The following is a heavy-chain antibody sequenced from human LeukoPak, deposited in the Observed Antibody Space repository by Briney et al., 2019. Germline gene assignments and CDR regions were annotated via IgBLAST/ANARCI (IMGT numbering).Heavy chain of an antibody. D-gene: IGHD4-17*01. CDR1: GFTFSSYS. CDR3: ARDLTTVTTRG. Sequence: GGSLRLSCAASGFTFSSYSMNWVRQAPGKGLEWVSSISSSSSYIYYADSVKGRFTISRDNAKNSLYLQMNSLRAEDTAVCYCARDLTTVTTRGWGQGTLVTVSS. V-gene: IGHV3-21*01. CDR2: ISSSSSYI. J-gene: IGHJ4*02.